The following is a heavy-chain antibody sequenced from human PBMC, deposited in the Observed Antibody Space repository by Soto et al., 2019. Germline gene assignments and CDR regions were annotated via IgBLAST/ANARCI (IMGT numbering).Heavy chain of an antibody. Sequence: QVQLQESGPGLVKPSQTLSLTCTVSGGSISSGDYYWSWIRQPPGKGLEWIGYIYYSGSTYYNPSLKGRVTISVDTSKNQFSQTLSSVTAADTAVYYCARAVRGSYYDYWGQGTLVNVSS. CDR1: GGSISSGDYY. D-gene: IGHD1-26*01. CDR3: ARAVRGSYYDY. V-gene: IGHV4-30-4*01. CDR2: IYYSGST. J-gene: IGHJ4*02.